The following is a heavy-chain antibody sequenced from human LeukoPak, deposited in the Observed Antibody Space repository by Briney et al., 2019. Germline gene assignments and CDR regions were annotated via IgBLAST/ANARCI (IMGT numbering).Heavy chain of an antibody. J-gene: IGHJ6*03. Sequence: ASVKVSCKVSGYTLTELSMHWVRQAPGKGLEWMGGFDPEDGETICAQKFQGRVAMTEDTSTDTAYMELSSLRSEDTAVYYCATTPSVSADYYYYMDVWGKGTTVTVSS. CDR3: ATTPSVSADYYYYMDV. CDR1: GYTLTELS. D-gene: IGHD2-8*01. CDR2: FDPEDGET. V-gene: IGHV1-24*01.